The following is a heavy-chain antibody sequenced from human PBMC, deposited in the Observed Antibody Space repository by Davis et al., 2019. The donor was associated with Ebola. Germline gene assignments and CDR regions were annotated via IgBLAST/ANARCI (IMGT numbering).Heavy chain of an antibody. CDR1: AASTSLRSYY. V-gene: IGHV4-39*01. D-gene: IGHD3-3*01. J-gene: IGHJ6*02. CDR3: ARHGHYDFWSGYGGTTDYGMDV. Sequence: PSETLSLTCTVSAASTSLRSYYWGSIRQPPGKGLEWIGSIYYSGSTYYNPSLKSRITISVDTSKNQFSLKLSSVTAADTAVYYCARHGHYDFWSGYGGTTDYGMDVWGQGTTVTVSS. CDR2: IYYSGST.